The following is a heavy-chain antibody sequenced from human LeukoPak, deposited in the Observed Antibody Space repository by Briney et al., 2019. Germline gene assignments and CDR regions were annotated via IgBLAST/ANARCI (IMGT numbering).Heavy chain of an antibody. J-gene: IGHJ4*02. CDR1: GFTFSSYG. Sequence: GGSLRLSCAASGFTFSSYGMHWVRQAPGKGLEWVGRIRSKANSYATAYAASVKGRFTISRDDSKNTAYLQMNSLKTEDTAVYYCARENGRGVISPYFDLWGQGTLVTVSS. V-gene: IGHV3-73*01. CDR2: IRSKANSYAT. D-gene: IGHD3-10*01. CDR3: ARENGRGVISPYFDL.